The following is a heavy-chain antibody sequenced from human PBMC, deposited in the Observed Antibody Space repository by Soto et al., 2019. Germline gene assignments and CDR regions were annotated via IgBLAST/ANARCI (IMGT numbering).Heavy chain of an antibody. CDR2: INTDGSTA. CDR3: GRDRTNSTFDP. J-gene: IGHJ5*02. V-gene: IGHV3-74*01. Sequence: GGSLRLSCAASGFTFSNYWMHWVRQAPGKGLVWVSHINTDGSTATYADSVKGRFTISRDNAKNTLYLHMNSLRAEDTAVYDWGRDRTNSTFDPWGQGTLVTLSS. CDR1: GFTFSNYW. D-gene: IGHD5-18*01.